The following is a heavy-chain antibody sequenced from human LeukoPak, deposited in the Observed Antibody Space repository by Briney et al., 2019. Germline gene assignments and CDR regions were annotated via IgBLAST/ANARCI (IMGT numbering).Heavy chain of an antibody. V-gene: IGHV3-23*01. D-gene: IGHD2-2*01. J-gene: IGHJ4*02. Sequence: SGGSLRLSCATSRFTLNTYALTWVRQAPGKGLEWVSVISGSGGAIYYADSVKGRFTVSRDSPKTTMYLQMNSLRPEDTAVYYCAKDRGNIVVVPAASDYWGQGTLVTVSS. CDR1: RFTLNTYA. CDR3: AKDRGNIVVVPAASDY. CDR2: ISGSGGAI.